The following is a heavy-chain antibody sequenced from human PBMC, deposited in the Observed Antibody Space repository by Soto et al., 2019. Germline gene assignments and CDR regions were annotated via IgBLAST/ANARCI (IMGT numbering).Heavy chain of an antibody. V-gene: IGHV3-30*18. CDR2: ISYDGSNK. CDR3: AKEGGGGASYSMGYYGMDV. Sequence: GGSLRLSCAASGFTFSSYGMHWVRQAPGKGLEWVAVISYDGSNKYYADSVKGRFTISRDNSKNTLYLQMNSLRTEDTAVYYCAKEGGGGASYSMGYYGMDVWGQGTTVTVSS. CDR1: GFTFSSYG. D-gene: IGHD6-13*01. J-gene: IGHJ6*02.